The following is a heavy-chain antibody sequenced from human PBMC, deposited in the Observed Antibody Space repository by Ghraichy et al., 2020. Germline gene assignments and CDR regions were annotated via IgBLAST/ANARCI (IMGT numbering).Heavy chain of an antibody. CDR3: ARDGYYYDSSGYYYFDY. D-gene: IGHD3-22*01. CDR2: MYSGGST. J-gene: IGHJ4*02. CDR1: GGSISSYY. V-gene: IGHV4-4*07. Sequence: SETLSLTCTVSGGSISSYYWSWIRQPAGKGLEWIGRMYSGGSTNYNPSLKSRVTMSVDTSKNQFSLKLSSVTAADTAVYYCARDGYYYDSSGYYYFDYWGQGTLVTVSS.